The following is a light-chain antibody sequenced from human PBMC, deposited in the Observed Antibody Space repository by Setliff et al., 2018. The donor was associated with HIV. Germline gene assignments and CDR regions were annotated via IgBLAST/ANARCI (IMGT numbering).Light chain of an antibody. Sequence: QSALTQPASVSGSPGQSITISCTGTSSDIGSSNFVSWYQQPPGKAPQVMIYNVDKRPSGVSNRFSGSKSGKTACLTISGLQTEDEADYYCSSYSINNLYVFATGTKVTVL. CDR2: NVD. V-gene: IGLV2-14*03. CDR3: SSYSINNLYV. J-gene: IGLJ1*01. CDR1: SSDIGSSNF.